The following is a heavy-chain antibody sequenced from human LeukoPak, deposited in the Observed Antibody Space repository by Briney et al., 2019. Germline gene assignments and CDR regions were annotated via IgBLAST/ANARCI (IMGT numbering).Heavy chain of an antibody. D-gene: IGHD2-2*01. CDR3: AKALEVVPAAYDY. V-gene: IGHV3-23*01. Sequence: GGSLRLSCAGSGFTFSSHAMTWVRQAPGKGLEWVSTISGSGSYTYHADSVKGRFTISRDNSKNTLFLQMNSLRAEDTAVYYCAKALEVVPAAYDYWGQGTLVTVSS. CDR2: ISGSGSYT. J-gene: IGHJ4*02. CDR1: GFTFSSHA.